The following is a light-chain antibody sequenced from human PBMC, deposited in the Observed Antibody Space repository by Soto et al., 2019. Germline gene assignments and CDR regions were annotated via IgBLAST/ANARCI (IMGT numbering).Light chain of an antibody. CDR1: QSVSSSY. Sequence: EIVLTQSPGTLSLSPGERATLSCRASQSVSSSYLAWYQQKPGQAPRLLIYGASSRATGMPDRFSGSGSGTDLTLTISRLEPEDFAVYYCQLYGSSPVFTFGPGTKVDIK. CDR2: GAS. CDR3: QLYGSSPVFT. J-gene: IGKJ3*01. V-gene: IGKV3-20*01.